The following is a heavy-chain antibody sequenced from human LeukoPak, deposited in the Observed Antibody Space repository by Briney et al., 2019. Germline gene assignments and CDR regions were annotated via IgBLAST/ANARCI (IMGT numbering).Heavy chain of an antibody. Sequence: SETLSLTCTVSGGSISSSSYYWGWIRQPPGKGLEWIGEINHSGSTNYNPSLKSRVTISVDTSKNQFSLKLSSVTAADTAVYYCANRGWWAFDIWGQGTMVTVSS. D-gene: IGHD6-19*01. CDR3: ANRGWWAFDI. J-gene: IGHJ3*02. CDR2: INHSGST. CDR1: GGSISSSSYY. V-gene: IGHV4-39*07.